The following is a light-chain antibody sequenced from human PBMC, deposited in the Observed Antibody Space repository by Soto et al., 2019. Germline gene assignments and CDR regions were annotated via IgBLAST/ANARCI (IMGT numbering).Light chain of an antibody. CDR1: QGIKND. CDR3: LQDYNYPFT. V-gene: IGKV1-6*01. J-gene: IGKJ4*01. CDR2: AAS. Sequence: AIQMTQSPSSLSASVGDRVTITCRASQGIKNDLGWYQQKPGKAPKLLISAASSVESGVPSRFSGSGSGTDFTLTINSLQPEDFATYYCLQDYNYPFTFGGGTRVEV.